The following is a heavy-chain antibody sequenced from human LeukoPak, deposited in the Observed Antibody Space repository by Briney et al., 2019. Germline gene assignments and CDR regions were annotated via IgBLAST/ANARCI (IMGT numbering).Heavy chain of an antibody. Sequence: GGSLRLSCAASGFTFSTYGMSWVRQAPGKGLEWVSGISGSGGASYYADSVKGRFTISRDNTKNTLYLQMNSLRAEDTAVYYCTTDRGMKKSWGQGTLVTVSS. CDR3: TTDRGMKKS. D-gene: IGHD1-14*01. CDR1: GFTFSTYG. V-gene: IGHV3-23*01. CDR2: ISGSGGAS. J-gene: IGHJ4*02.